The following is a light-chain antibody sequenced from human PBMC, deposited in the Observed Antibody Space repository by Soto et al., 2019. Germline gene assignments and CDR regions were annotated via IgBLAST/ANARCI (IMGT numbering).Light chain of an antibody. CDR3: QQYGSSPWT. J-gene: IGKJ1*01. V-gene: IGKV3-20*01. CDR2: GAS. CDR1: QSVSSNY. Sequence: EIVLTQSPGTLSLSPGERATLSCRASQSVSSNYLAWYQQKPGQAPRLLIYGASSWATGIPDRFSGSGYGTDFTLTISRLEPEDFAVYYCQQYGSSPWTFGQGTKVDIK.